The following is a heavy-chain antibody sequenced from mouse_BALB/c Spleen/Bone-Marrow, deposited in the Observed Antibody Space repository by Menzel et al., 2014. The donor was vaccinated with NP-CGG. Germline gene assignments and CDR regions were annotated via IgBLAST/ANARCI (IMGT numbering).Heavy chain of an antibody. CDR3: ARWDTTAMDY. J-gene: IGHJ4*01. V-gene: IGHV1-9*01. Sequence: QVQLQQSGAELMKPGASVKISCKATGYTFSSYWIAWVKQRPGHGLEWIGEILPGRGSTNYNEKFKGKATFTSDTSSNTAYMQLSSLTSEDSAVYYCARWDTTAMDYWGQGTSVTVSS. CDR2: ILPGRGST. CDR1: GYTFSSYW. D-gene: IGHD1-1*01.